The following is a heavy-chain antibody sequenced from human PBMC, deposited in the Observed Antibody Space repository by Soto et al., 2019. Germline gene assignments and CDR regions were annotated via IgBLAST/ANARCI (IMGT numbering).Heavy chain of an antibody. CDR2: IWYDGSNK. V-gene: IGHV3-33*01. CDR1: GFTFSSYG. D-gene: IGHD1-26*01. J-gene: IGHJ4*02. CDR3: AVEKVGARRTRGVYGY. Sequence: QVQLVESGGGVVQPGRSLRLSCAASGFTFSSYGMHWVRQAPGKGLEWVAVIWYDGSNKYYADSVKGRFTISRDNSKNTLYLQMNSLRAEDTAVYYCAVEKVGARRTRGVYGYWGQGTLVTVSS.